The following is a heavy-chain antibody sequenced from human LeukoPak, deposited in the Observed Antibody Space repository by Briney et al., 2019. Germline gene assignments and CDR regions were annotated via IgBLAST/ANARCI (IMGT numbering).Heavy chain of an antibody. CDR3: ARVRSAYRYSSSWYFFTF. CDR2: MNPNSGNT. CDR1: GYTFTIYD. D-gene: IGHD6-13*01. V-gene: IGHV1-8*02. Sequence: GASVKLSCKASGYTFTIYDINWVRQAPGQGLEWMGWMNPNSGNTGYAQKFQGRVTMTRNTSISTAYMELSSLRSEDTAVYYCARVRSAYRYSSSWYFFTFWGQGTLVTVSS. J-gene: IGHJ4*02.